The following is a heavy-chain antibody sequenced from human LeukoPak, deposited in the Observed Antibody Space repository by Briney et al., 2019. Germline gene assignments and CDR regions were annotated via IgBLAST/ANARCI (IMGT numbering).Heavy chain of an antibody. V-gene: IGHV4-30-4*01. J-gene: IGHJ4*02. Sequence: SETLSLTCTVSGGSIGSGDYYWSWIRQPPGKGLEWIGYIYYSGSTYYNPSLKSRVTISVDTSKNQFSLKLSSVTAADTAVYYCARAIVVVPAAMRYYFDYWGQGTLVTVSS. D-gene: IGHD2-2*01. CDR2: IYYSGST. CDR1: GGSIGSGDYY. CDR3: ARAIVVVPAAMRYYFDY.